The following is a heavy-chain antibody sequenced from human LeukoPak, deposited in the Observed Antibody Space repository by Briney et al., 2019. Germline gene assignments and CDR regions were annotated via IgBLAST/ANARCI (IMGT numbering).Heavy chain of an antibody. CDR1: GDSIRSYL. Sequence: SETLSLTCTVSGDSIRSYLWSWIRQPAGKGLDCVGRIDTSGSTSYNPSLKSRLTMSIDMSKNQVSLKLSSVTAADTAVYYCARDQQQWLGPFDYWGQGTLVTVSS. CDR2: IDTSGST. V-gene: IGHV4-4*07. CDR3: ARDQQQWLGPFDY. J-gene: IGHJ4*02. D-gene: IGHD6-19*01.